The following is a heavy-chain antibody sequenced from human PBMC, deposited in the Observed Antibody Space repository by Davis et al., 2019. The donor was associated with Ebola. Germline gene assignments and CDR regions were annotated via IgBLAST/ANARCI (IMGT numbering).Heavy chain of an antibody. V-gene: IGHV3-53*04. Sequence: ESLKISCAASGFTVSSNYMSWVRQAPGKGLEWVSVIYSGGSTYYADSVKGRFTISRHNSKNTLYLQMNSLRAEDTAVYYCARDRGFGYFDYWGQGTLVTVSS. CDR2: IYSGGST. CDR1: GFTVSSNY. J-gene: IGHJ4*02. CDR3: ARDRGFGYFDY. D-gene: IGHD3-10*01.